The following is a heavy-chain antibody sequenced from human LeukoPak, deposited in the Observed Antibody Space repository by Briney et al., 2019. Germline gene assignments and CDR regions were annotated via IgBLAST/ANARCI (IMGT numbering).Heavy chain of an antibody. D-gene: IGHD6-25*01. CDR2: INNNNNP. CDR1: GFTATRYA. J-gene: IGHJ4*02. CDR3: AKDHPSSGWPAFES. Sequence: GGSLRLFCAASGFTATRYAMSWVRQAPGEGLEWVAAINNNNNPYYGDSVRGRFTISRDTSGNTVYLQMNNLRAGDTAIYYCAKDHPSSGWPAFESWGQGTLVTVSS. V-gene: IGHV3-23*05.